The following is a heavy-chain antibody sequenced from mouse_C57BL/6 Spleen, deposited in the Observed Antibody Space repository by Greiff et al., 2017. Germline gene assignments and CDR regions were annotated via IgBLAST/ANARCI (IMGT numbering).Heavy chain of an antibody. V-gene: IGHV1-64*01. CDR3: AREENPTEVFAY. Sequence: QVQLKQPGAELVKPGASVKLSCKASGYTFTSYWMHWVKQRPGQGLEWIGMIHPNSGSTNYNEKFKSKATLTVDKSSSTAYMQLSSLTSEDSAVYYCAREENPTEVFAYWGQGTLVTVSA. CDR1: GYTFTSYW. CDR2: IHPNSGST. J-gene: IGHJ3*01.